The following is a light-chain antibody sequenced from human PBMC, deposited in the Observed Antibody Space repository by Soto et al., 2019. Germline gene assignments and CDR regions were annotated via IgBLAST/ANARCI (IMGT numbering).Light chain of an antibody. CDR2: AAS. V-gene: IGKV1-27*01. CDR3: QKCKVDPFT. Sequence: IRMTQSPSSFSASTGDRVTITCRASQSISSWLAWYQQKPGKVPKLLIYAASTLQSGVPSRFSGSGSGTDFTLTISSLQPEDVATYYCQKCKVDPFTFGGGTKVDIK. J-gene: IGKJ4*01. CDR1: QSISSW.